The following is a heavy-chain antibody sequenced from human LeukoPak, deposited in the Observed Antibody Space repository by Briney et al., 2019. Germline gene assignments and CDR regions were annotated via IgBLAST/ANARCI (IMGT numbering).Heavy chain of an antibody. CDR1: GFTFSSYE. Sequence: PGGSLRLSCAASGFTFSSYEMNWVRQAPGKGLEWVSYISSSGSSIYYADSVKGRFTISRDNAKNSLYLQMNSLRAEDTAVYYCARDRRSVTRNPNFDYWGQGTLVTVSS. V-gene: IGHV3-48*03. CDR3: ARDRRSVTRNPNFDY. J-gene: IGHJ4*02. D-gene: IGHD1-14*01. CDR2: ISSSGSSI.